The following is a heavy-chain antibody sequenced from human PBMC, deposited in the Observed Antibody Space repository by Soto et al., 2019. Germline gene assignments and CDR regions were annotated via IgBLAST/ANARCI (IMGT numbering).Heavy chain of an antibody. Sequence: SETLSLTCTVSGGSISSYYLSWIRQPPGKGLEWIGYIYYSGSTNYNPSLRSRVTISVDTSKDQFSLKLSSVTAADTAVYYCARGHPYYYGSGSYSYWGQGTLVTVSS. CDR3: ARGHPYYYGSGSYSY. J-gene: IGHJ4*02. CDR2: IYYSGST. D-gene: IGHD3-10*01. V-gene: IGHV4-59*01. CDR1: GGSISSYY.